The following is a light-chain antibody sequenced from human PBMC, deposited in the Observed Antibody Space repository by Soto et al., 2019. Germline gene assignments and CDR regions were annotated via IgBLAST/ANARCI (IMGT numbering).Light chain of an antibody. V-gene: IGLV9-49*03. J-gene: IGLJ2*01. CDR3: GADHGSGNNFVSL. CDR2: VGTGGIVG. CDR1: SGYSNYK. Sequence: QSVLTQPTSASASLGASVTLTCTLSSGYSNYKVDWYQQRPGKGPRFVMRVGTGGIVGSKGDGIPDRFSVLGSGLNRYLTIKNIQEEDESDYHCGADHGSGNNFVSLFGGGTKLTVL.